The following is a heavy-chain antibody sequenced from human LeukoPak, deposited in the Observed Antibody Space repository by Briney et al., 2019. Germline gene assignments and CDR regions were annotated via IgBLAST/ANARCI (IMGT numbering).Heavy chain of an antibody. CDR3: ARESSWAHDY. CDR2: IGSSGSAI. CDR1: GFTFSAYF. V-gene: IGHV3-11*01. Sequence: PGGSLRLSCAASGFTFSAYFMTWMRQAPGKGLEWVSYIGSSGSAIYYADSVKGRFTISRDNAKNSLYLQMNSLRAEDTAVYYCARESSWAHDYWGQGTLVTVSS. J-gene: IGHJ4*02. D-gene: IGHD6-13*01.